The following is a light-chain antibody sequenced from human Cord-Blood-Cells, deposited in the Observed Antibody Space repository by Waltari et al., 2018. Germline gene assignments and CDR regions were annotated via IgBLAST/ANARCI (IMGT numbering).Light chain of an antibody. Sequence: QSALTQPASVSGSPGQSITISCTGTSSNVGVYNYVSWYQQHPDKAPKLLIYKVSNRPSGGANRFSGSKSGNTASLTISGLQAEDEADYYCSSYTSSSTLVFGTGTKVTVL. V-gene: IGLV2-14*01. CDR3: SSYTSSSTLV. J-gene: IGLJ1*01. CDR1: SSNVGVYNY. CDR2: KVS.